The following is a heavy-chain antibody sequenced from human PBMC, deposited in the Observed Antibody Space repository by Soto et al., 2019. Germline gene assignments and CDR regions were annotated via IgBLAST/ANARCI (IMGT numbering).Heavy chain of an antibody. J-gene: IGHJ5*02. CDR2: INPRGGDT. CDR1: GYTFISYY. CDR3: ARGSPSSTTLGWFDP. D-gene: IGHD2-2*01. V-gene: IGHV1-46*01. Sequence: WASVNVSCKASGYTFISYYIHWVRQAPGQGLEWMGTINPRGGDTSYAQRFQGRVTMTRDTSTTTIYMEVSSLKSDDTAVYYCARGSPSSTTLGWFDPWGQGTLVTVS.